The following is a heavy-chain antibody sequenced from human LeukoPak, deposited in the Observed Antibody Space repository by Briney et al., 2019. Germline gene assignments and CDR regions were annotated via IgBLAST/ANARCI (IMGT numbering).Heavy chain of an antibody. CDR1: GFTFSSYW. Sequence: GGSLRLSCAASGFTFSSYWMSWVRQAPGKGLEWVANIKQDGSEKYYVDSVKGRFTISRDNAKNSLYLQMNSLRAEDTAVYYCATTDVLEVEYCSGGSCYSGWFDPWGQGTLVTVSS. D-gene: IGHD2-15*01. J-gene: IGHJ5*02. V-gene: IGHV3-7*01. CDR2: IKQDGSEK. CDR3: ATTDVLEVEYCSGGSCYSGWFDP.